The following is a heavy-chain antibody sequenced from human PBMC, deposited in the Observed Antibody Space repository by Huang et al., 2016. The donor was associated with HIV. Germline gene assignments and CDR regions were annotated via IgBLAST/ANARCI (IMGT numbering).Heavy chain of an antibody. Sequence: QVQLVESGGGVVQPGGSLRFSCAASVFTFSSYGMHWVLQAPGKGLEVVAVIRYDGSHKYYADSVRGRFTISRDNSKNTLYLQMNSLRAEDTAVYYCAKGSMANAFDIWGQGTMVTVSS. D-gene: IGHD3-10*01. V-gene: IGHV3-30*02. CDR1: VFTFSSYG. J-gene: IGHJ3*02. CDR3: AKGSMANAFDI. CDR2: IRYDGSHK.